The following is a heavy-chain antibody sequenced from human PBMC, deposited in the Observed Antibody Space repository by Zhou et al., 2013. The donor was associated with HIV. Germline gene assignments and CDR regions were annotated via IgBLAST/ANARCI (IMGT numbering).Heavy chain of an antibody. J-gene: IGHJ3*02. Sequence: QVQLVQSGAEVKKPGSSVKVSCKASGGTFSSYAISWVRQAPGQGLEWMGRIIPILGIANYAQKFQGRVTITADKSTSTAYMELSSLRSEDTAVYYCATSPVGELLHGGAFDIWAKGQWSPSLQ. CDR3: ATSPVGELLHGGAFDI. V-gene: IGHV1-69*04. D-gene: IGHD1-26*01. CDR1: GGTFSSYA. CDR2: IIPILGIA.